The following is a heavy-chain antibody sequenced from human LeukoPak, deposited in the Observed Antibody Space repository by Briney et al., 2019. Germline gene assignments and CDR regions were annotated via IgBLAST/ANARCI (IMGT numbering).Heavy chain of an antibody. CDR3: AVEDKATFDP. CDR1: GYTFTGYY. V-gene: IGHV1-2*04. Sequence: ASVKVSCKASGYTFTGYYMHWVRQAPGQGLEWMGWINPNSGGTNYAQKFQGWVTTTRDTSISTAYMELSRLRSDDTAVYYCAVEDKATFDPWGQGTLVTVSS. CDR2: INPNSGGT. J-gene: IGHJ5*02.